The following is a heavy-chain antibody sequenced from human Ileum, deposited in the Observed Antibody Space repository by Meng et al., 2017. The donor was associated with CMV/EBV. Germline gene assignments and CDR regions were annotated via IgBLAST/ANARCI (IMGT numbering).Heavy chain of an antibody. V-gene: IGHV1-69*13. J-gene: IGHJ5*02. D-gene: IGHD6-13*01. CDR3: ARVFRGAAGACWLDP. CDR2: IIPIFGSP. Sequence: SVKVSCKASGGTFTSYAISWVRQAPGQGLEWMGGIIPIFGSPNVAQKFQGRLTVTADESTSTAYMELSSLRSDDTAVYFCARVFRGAAGACWLDPWGQGTLVTVSS. CDR1: GGTFTSYA.